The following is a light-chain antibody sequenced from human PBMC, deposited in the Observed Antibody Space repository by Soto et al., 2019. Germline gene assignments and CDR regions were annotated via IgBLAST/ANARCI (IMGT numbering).Light chain of an antibody. V-gene: IGKV3-15*01. Sequence: EIVLTQSPGTLSLSPGERATLSCRASQSVSNNYLAWYQQQPGQAPRLLVYGASTRATGIPARFSGSGSGTEFSLTIISLQSEDFAIYYCQQYNNWPRTFGQGTKVDIK. CDR1: QSVSNN. CDR3: QQYNNWPRT. J-gene: IGKJ1*01. CDR2: GAS.